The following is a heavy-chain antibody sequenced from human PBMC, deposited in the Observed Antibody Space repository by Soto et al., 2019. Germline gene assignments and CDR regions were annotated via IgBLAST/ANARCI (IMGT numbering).Heavy chain of an antibody. D-gene: IGHD6-13*01. CDR2: IDWNSANI. CDR1: GFTVSSNY. CDR3: AKTSGAGYTLWYFDL. V-gene: IGHV3-9*01. Sequence: SLRLSCAASGFTVSSNYMSWVRQAPVKVLEWVSGIDWNSANIGYADSVKGRFSISRDNAKNSLYLQMHSLRPEDTALYYCAKTSGAGYTLWYFDLWGRGTQVT. J-gene: IGHJ2*01.